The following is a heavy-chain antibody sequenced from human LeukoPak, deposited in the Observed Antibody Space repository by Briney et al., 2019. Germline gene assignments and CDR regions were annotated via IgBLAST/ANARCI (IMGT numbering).Heavy chain of an antibody. D-gene: IGHD1-26*01. CDR3: AREISGSADY. Sequence: SETLSLACTVSGYSISSGYYWGWIRQPPGKGLEWIGSIYHSGSTYYNPSLKSRVTISVDTSKNQFSLKLSSVTAADTAVYYCAREISGSADYWGQGTLVTVSS. J-gene: IGHJ4*02. CDR2: IYHSGST. V-gene: IGHV4-38-2*02. CDR1: GYSISSGYY.